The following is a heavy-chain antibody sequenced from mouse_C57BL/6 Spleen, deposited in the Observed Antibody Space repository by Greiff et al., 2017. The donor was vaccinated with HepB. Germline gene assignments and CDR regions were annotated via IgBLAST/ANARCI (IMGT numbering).Heavy chain of an antibody. J-gene: IGHJ1*03. CDR2: INPSSGYT. V-gene: IGHV1-4*01. D-gene: IGHD1-1*01. CDR1: GYTFTSYT. Sequence: VQLVESGAELARPGASVKMSCKASGYTFTSYTMHWVKQRPGQGLEWIGYINPSSGYTKYNQKFKDKATLTADKSSSTAYMQLSSLTSEDSAVYYCARDTVVAPYWYFDVWGTGTTVTVSS. CDR3: ARDTVVAPYWYFDV.